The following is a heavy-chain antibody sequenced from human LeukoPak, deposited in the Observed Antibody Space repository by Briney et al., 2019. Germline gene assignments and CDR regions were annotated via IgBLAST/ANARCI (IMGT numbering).Heavy chain of an antibody. CDR1: GFTFSRYW. Sequence: GGSLRLSCAASGFTFSRYWMSWVRQAPGKGLEWVASIKQDGSEKYYVDSVKGRFTISRDNAKNSLYLQMNGLRAEDTAVYYCARAEDTSGWYWIAYWGQGTLVTVSS. J-gene: IGHJ4*02. V-gene: IGHV3-7*01. CDR2: IKQDGSEK. CDR3: ARAEDTSGWYWIAY. D-gene: IGHD6-19*01.